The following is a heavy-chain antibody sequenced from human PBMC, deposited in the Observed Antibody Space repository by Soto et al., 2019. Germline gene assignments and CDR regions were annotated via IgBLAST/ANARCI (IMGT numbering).Heavy chain of an antibody. D-gene: IGHD3-22*01. CDR2: IIPIFGTA. CDR1: GGTFSSYA. J-gene: IGHJ6*02. V-gene: IGHV1-69*01. Sequence: QVQLVQSGAEVKKPGSSVKVSCKASGGTFSSYAISWVRQAPGQGLEWMGGIIPIFGTANYAQKFQGRVTITADESTSTAYMELSSLRSEDTVVYYCARDLGYYDSSGYSYYYYGMDVWGQGTTVTVSS. CDR3: ARDLGYYDSSGYSYYYYGMDV.